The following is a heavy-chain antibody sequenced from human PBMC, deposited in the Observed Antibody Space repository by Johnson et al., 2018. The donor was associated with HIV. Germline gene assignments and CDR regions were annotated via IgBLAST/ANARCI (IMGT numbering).Heavy chain of an antibody. Sequence: EVQLVESGGGLVQPGGSLRLSCAASGFTVNSNYMSWVRQAPGKGLEWVSVIYSGGSTYYADSVKGRFTISRDNSKNTLYLQMNSLRAEDTAVYYCARMTTTVSHHDAFDIWGQGTMVTVSS. CDR2: IYSGGST. J-gene: IGHJ3*02. D-gene: IGHD4-17*01. V-gene: IGHV3-66*01. CDR3: ARMTTTVSHHDAFDI. CDR1: GFTVNSNY.